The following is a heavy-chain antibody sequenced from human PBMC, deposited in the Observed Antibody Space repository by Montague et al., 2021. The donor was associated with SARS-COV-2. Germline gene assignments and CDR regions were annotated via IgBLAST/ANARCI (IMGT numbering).Heavy chain of an antibody. CDR1: GSWYSGAD. V-gene: IGHV4-34*01. CDR3: ARGTKRVFTYDYDSSGYASDY. CDR2: FSFKKNT. J-gene: IGHJ4*02. D-gene: IGHD3-22*01. Sequence: SETLSLTCSRLGSWYSGADRKSTRLNPSNMSNSYAVFSFKKNTKYNPSLKSRVTISVDTSKNQFSLKLSSVTAADTAVYYCARGTKRVFTYDYDSSGYASDYWGQGNLVTVSS.